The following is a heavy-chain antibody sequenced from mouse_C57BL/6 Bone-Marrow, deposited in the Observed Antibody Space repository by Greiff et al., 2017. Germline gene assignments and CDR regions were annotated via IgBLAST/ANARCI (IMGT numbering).Heavy chain of an antibody. Sequence: VQLQQPGAELVKPGASVKMSCKASGYTFTSYWITWVKQRPGQGLEWIGDIYPGSGSTNYNEKFKSKATLTVDTSSSTAYMQLSSLTSEDSAVYYCAREPTVVGYFDVWGTGTTVTVSS. CDR1: GYTFTSYW. CDR2: IYPGSGST. D-gene: IGHD1-1*01. CDR3: AREPTVVGYFDV. V-gene: IGHV1-55*01. J-gene: IGHJ1*03.